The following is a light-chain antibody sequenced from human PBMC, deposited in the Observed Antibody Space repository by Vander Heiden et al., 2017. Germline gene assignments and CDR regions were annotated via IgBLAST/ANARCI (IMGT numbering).Light chain of an antibody. J-gene: IGLJ2*01. V-gene: IGLV3-1*01. CDR3: WACDGGALL. CDR1: KSGNKY. CDR2: HNS. Sequence: SYELTPPPSVSLSPGQTARITRSGDKSGNKYTYWYQQKPGQSPGRVIYHNSKRPSGIPDRFSGSNAGDAAALTVSGTQAEDEADYYCWACDGGALLFGGGTKLTVL.